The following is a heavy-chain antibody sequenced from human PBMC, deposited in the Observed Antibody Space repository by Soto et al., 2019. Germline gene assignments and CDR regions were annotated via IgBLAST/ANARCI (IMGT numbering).Heavy chain of an antibody. CDR3: AKEGVEHLWDYFDY. V-gene: IGHV3-23*01. Sequence: PWGSVRLSCAASGFTFSSYAMSWVCQAQGQGLEWVSAISGSGGSTYYADSVKGRFTISRDNSKNTLYLQMNSLRAEDTAVYYCAKEGVEHLWDYFDYWGQGTLVTVSS. CDR2: ISGSGGST. CDR1: GFTFSSYA. D-gene: IGHD2-8*01. J-gene: IGHJ4*02.